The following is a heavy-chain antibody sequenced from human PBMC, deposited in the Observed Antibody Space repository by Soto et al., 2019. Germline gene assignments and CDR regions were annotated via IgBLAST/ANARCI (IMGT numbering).Heavy chain of an antibody. J-gene: IGHJ6*02. Sequence: GGSLRLSCAASGFTFSSYSMNWVRQAPGKGLEWVAVISYDGNNKYYADSVKGRFTISRDNSKNTLYLQMNSLRVEDTAVYYCARDGGRWELLSYYYYYYGMDVWGQGTTVTVSS. CDR3: ARDGGRWELLSYYYYYYGMDV. V-gene: IGHV3-30*03. D-gene: IGHD1-26*01. CDR1: GFTFSSYS. CDR2: ISYDGNNK.